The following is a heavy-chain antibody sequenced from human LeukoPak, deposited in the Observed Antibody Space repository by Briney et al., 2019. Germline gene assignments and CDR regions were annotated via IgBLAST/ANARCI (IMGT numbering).Heavy chain of an antibody. V-gene: IGHV3-48*03. J-gene: IGHJ4*02. D-gene: IGHD3-10*01. CDR3: ASSSRFGQLFDY. Sequence: GGSLRLSCAASGFTFSSYEMNWVRQAPGKGLEWVSYISSSGSTIYYADSVKGRFTISRDNAKNSLYLQMNSLRAEDTAVYYCASSSRFGQLFDYWGQGTLVTVSS. CDR2: ISSSGSTI. CDR1: GFTFSSYE.